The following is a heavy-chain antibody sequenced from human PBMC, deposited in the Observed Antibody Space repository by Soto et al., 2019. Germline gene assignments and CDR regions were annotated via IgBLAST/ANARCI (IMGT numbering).Heavy chain of an antibody. CDR1: GGSISSYY. J-gene: IGHJ4*02. D-gene: IGHD4-17*01. V-gene: IGHV4-59*01. Sequence: SETLSLTCTVSGGSISSYYWSWIRQPPGKGLEWIGYIYYSGSTNYNPSLKSRVTISVDTSKNQFSLKLSSVTAADTAVYYCAREAYGDFSFDYWGQGTLVTVSS. CDR2: IYYSGST. CDR3: AREAYGDFSFDY.